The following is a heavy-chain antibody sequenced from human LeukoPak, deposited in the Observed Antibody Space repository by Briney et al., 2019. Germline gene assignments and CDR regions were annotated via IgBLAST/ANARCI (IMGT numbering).Heavy chain of an antibody. V-gene: IGHV3-30*02. CDR1: GFTFSSDG. J-gene: IGHJ4*02. CDR2: IRYDGSNK. D-gene: IGHD3-22*01. Sequence: GGSLRLSCAASGFTFSSDGMHWVRQAPGKGLEWVAFIRYDGSNKYYADSVKGRFTISRDNSKNTLYLQMNSLRAEDTAEYYCAKDRTMIVVPLENWGQGILVTVSS. CDR3: AKDRTMIVVPLEN.